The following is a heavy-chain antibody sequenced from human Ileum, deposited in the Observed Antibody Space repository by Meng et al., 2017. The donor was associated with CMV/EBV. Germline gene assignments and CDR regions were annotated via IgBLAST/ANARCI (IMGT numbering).Heavy chain of an antibody. J-gene: IGHJ4*02. D-gene: IGHD3-22*01. Sequence: GESLKISCTASGFTFGYYAMSWVRQAPGKGLEWVGFIRSKVYDGTTEYAASVKGRFTISRDDSKTIAYLQMNSLKTEDTAVYYCTSGDYHDSRGYYVYWGQGTLVTVSS. CDR2: IRSKVYDGTT. V-gene: IGHV3-49*04. CDR3: TSGDYHDSRGYYVY. CDR1: GFTFGYYA.